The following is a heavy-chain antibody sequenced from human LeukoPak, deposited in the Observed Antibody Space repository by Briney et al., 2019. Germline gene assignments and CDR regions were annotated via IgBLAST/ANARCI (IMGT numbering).Heavy chain of an antibody. CDR2: ISYDGSNK. Sequence: GGSLRLSCAASGFTFCSYGMHWVRQAPGKGLEWVAVISYDGSNKYYADSVKGRFTISRDNSKNTLYLQMNSLRAEDTAVYYCAKVDWYLDLWGHGTLITVSS. CDR3: AKVDWYLDL. V-gene: IGHV3-30*18. J-gene: IGHJ2*01. CDR1: GFTFCSYG.